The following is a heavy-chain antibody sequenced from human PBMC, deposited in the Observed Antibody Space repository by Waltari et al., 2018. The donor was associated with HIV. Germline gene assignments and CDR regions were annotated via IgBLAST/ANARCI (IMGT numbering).Heavy chain of an antibody. D-gene: IGHD2-2*02. CDR2: IYYSGRS. Sequence: QVQLQESGPGLVKPSETLSLTCSVSGVSVSSGDFYWSWVRQPPGKGLEWIGYIYYSGRSNYNPSLKSRVTRSVDMSKNQFSLKVRTVTAADTAVYYCARLSGGSIPLDYWGPGTLVTVSS. CDR1: GVSVSSGDFY. J-gene: IGHJ4*02. CDR3: ARLSGGSIPLDY. V-gene: IGHV4-61*08.